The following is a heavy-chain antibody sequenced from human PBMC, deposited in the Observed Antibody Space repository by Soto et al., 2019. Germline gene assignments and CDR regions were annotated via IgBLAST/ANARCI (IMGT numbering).Heavy chain of an antibody. J-gene: IGHJ3*01. Sequence: EVQLVESGGGLVQPGRSLRLSCAASGFTFEDYAMHWVRQVPGKGLEWVSSISWNSARIGYADSVKGRFTSSRDNAKNSLYLQMNSLRAEDTALYYCAKDLLYSSSSGVAFDFWGQGTMVTVSS. D-gene: IGHD6-6*01. CDR1: GFTFEDYA. V-gene: IGHV3-9*01. CDR2: ISWNSARI. CDR3: AKDLLYSSSSGVAFDF.